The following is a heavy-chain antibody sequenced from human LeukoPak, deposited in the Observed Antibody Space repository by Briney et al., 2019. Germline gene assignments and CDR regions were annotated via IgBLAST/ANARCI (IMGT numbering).Heavy chain of an antibody. Sequence: SETLSLTCTVSGGSISSSSYYWGWIRQPPGKGLEWIGYIYYSGSTNYNPSLKSRVTISVDTSKNQFSLKLSSVTAADTAVYYCARVEVTWFDPWGQGTLVTVSS. J-gene: IGHJ5*02. D-gene: IGHD3-10*01. CDR2: IYYSGST. V-gene: IGHV4-61*05. CDR1: GGSISSSSYY. CDR3: ARVEVTWFDP.